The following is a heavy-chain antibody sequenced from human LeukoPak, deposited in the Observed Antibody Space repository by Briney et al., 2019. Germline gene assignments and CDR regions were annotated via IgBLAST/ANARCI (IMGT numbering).Heavy chain of an antibody. V-gene: IGHV3-23*01. CDR1: GFTFSSYA. J-gene: IGHJ4*02. CDR2: ISGSGSST. D-gene: IGHD2-8*01. CDR3: ASSLIVLMVYASRD. Sequence: GGSLRLSCAASGFTFSSYAMSWVCQAPGKGLEWVSAISGSGSSTYYADSVKGRFTISRDNSKNTLYLQMNSLRAEDTAVYYCASSLIVLMVYASRDWGQGTLVTVSS.